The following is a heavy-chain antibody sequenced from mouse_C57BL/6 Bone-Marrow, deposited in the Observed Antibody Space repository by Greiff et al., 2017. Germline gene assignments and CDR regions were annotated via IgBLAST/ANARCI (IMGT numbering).Heavy chain of an antibody. CDR3: TTWLLRFAY. D-gene: IGHD2-3*01. V-gene: IGHV14-4*01. J-gene: IGHJ3*01. Sequence: EVQLQESGAELVRPGASVKLSCTVSGFNIKDDYMHWVKQRPEQGLEWIGWIDPENGDTEYASKFQGKATITADTSSNTAYLQLSSLTSEDTAVYYCTTWLLRFAYWGQGTLVTVSA. CDR1: GFNIKDDY. CDR2: IDPENGDT.